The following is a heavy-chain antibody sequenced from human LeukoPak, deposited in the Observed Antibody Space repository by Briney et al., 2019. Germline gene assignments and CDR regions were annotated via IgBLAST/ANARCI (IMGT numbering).Heavy chain of an antibody. CDR1: GGSISSYY. D-gene: IGHD6-13*01. J-gene: IGHJ5*02. CDR2: IYYSGST. Sequence: SETLSLTCTVSGGSISSYYWSWIRQPPGKGLEWIGYIYYSGSTNYNPSLKSRVTISVDTSKNQFSLKLSSVTAADTAVYYCARLGIAAAGTWFDPWSQGTLVTVSS. CDR3: ARLGIAAAGTWFDP. V-gene: IGHV4-59*01.